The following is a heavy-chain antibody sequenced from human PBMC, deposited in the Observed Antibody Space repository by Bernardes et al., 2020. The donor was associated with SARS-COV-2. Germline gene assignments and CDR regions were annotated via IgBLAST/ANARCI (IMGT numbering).Heavy chain of an antibody. D-gene: IGHD4-17*01. Sequence: GGSLRLSCVVSGFTFSRHSMNWVRQAPGKGLEWLAYISGSGSTIHYADSVKGRFTISRDNSKNTLYLQMNSLRAEDTAVYYCAREGPHDYGDFGGWFDPWGQGPLSPSPQ. CDR2: ISGSGSTI. CDR3: AREGPHDYGDFGGWFDP. CDR1: GFTFSRHS. V-gene: IGHV3-48*01. J-gene: IGHJ5*02.